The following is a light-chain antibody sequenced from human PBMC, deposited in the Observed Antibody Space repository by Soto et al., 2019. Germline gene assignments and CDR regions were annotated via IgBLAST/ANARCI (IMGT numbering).Light chain of an antibody. CDR3: RSYSITSTLYV. V-gene: IGLV2-14*03. J-gene: IGLJ1*01. CDR1: SYDYRY. Sequence: QSALTQPASVSGSPGQSITISCTGTSYDYRYVSWYQHHPGKAPKLMIYDVNNRPSGVSNRFSGSKSGNTASLTISGLQAEDEADYYCRSYSITSTLYVFGTGTKLTVL. CDR2: DVN.